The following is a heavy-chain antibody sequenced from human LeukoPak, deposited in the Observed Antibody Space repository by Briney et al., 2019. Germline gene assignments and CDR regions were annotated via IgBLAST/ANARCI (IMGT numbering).Heavy chain of an antibody. Sequence: ASVKVSCKASGYTFTDYYIHWVRQAPGQGLEWMGWISPNSGGTNYAQKFQGRVTMTRDTSISTAYMELSRLTSDDTAFYYCARHDYGGDNFDYWGQGTLVTVSS. CDR3: ARHDYGGDNFDY. V-gene: IGHV1-2*02. CDR2: ISPNSGGT. D-gene: IGHD4-23*01. J-gene: IGHJ4*02. CDR1: GYTFTDYY.